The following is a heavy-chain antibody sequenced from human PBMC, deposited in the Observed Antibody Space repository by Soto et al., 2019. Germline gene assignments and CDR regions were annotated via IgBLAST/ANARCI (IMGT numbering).Heavy chain of an antibody. CDR2: IFSNDEK. V-gene: IGHV2-26*01. CDR1: GFSLSNARMG. D-gene: IGHD2-2*01. Sequence: QVTLKESGPVLVKPTETLTLTCTVSGFSLSNARMGVSWIRQPPGKALEWLAHIFSNDEKSYSTSLKSRLTISKDTSKSQVVLTMTNMDPVDTATYYCARVVRGLVPVTYYYYGMDVWGQGTTVTVSS. J-gene: IGHJ6*02. CDR3: ARVVRGLVPVTYYYYGMDV.